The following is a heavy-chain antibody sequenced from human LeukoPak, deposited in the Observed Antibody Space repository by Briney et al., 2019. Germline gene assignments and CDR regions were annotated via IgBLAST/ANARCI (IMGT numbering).Heavy chain of an antibody. CDR3: ARETFSSGSDY. V-gene: IGHV3-30-3*01. CDR2: ISYDGSNK. Sequence: GGSLRLSCAASGFTFSSYAMHWVRQAPGKGLEWVAVISYDGSNKYYADSVKGRFTISRDNSKNTLYLQMNNLRAEDTAVYYCARETFSSGSDYWGQGTLVTVSS. J-gene: IGHJ4*02. D-gene: IGHD6-25*01. CDR1: GFTFSSYA.